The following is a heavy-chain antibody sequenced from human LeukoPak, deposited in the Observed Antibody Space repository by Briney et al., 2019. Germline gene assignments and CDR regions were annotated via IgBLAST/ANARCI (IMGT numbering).Heavy chain of an antibody. CDR1: GFTFSDYW. V-gene: IGHV3-74*01. J-gene: IGHJ4*02. CDR3: ARDRGPRTGFMVREAYDY. D-gene: IGHD3-10*01. Sequence: GGSLRLSCAASGFTFSDYWIHWVRQAPGKGLVWVSRINTDGSITNYADSVKGRFSISRDNAKNTLYLQMSSLRAEDTAVYYCARDRGPRTGFMVREAYDYWGQGTLVTVSP. CDR2: INTDGSIT.